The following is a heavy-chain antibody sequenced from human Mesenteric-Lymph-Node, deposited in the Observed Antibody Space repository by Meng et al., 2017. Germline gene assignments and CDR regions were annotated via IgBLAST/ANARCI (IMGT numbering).Heavy chain of an antibody. Sequence: LKGSGPGLVRPSETLSLTCTVSGGSVSSGSYYWSWIRQPPGKGLEWIGYIYYSGSTNYNPSLKSRVTISVDTSKNQFSLKLSSVTAADTAVYYCARLSWLQYSLDYWGQGTLVTVSS. J-gene: IGHJ4*02. V-gene: IGHV4-61*01. CDR1: GGSVSSGSYY. CDR2: IYYSGST. CDR3: ARLSWLQYSLDY. D-gene: IGHD5-24*01.